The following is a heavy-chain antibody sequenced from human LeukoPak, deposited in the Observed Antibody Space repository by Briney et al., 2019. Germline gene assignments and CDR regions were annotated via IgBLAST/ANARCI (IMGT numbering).Heavy chain of an antibody. J-gene: IGHJ4*02. CDR1: GGTFSSYA. V-gene: IGHV1-69*01. Sequence: ASVKVSCKASGGTFSSYAISWVRQAPGQGLEWMGGIIPIFGTASYAQKFQGRVTITADESTSTAYMELSSLRSEDTAVYYCARVPGRFADYWGQGTLVTVSS. CDR2: IIPIFGTA. CDR3: ARVPGRFADY. D-gene: IGHD3-10*01.